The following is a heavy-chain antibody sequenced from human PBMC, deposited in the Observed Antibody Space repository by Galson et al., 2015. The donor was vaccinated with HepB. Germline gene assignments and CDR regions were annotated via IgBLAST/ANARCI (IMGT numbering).Heavy chain of an antibody. D-gene: IGHD3-22*01. CDR2: ISSSSSYI. J-gene: IGHJ4*02. V-gene: IGHV3-21*01. CDR3: ARFGRSSGYYSEASFDY. CDR1: GFTFSSYS. Sequence: SLRLSCAASGFTFSSYSMNWVRQAPGKGLEWVSSISSSSSYIYYADSVKGRFTISRDNAKNSLYLQMNSLRAEDTAVYYCARFGRSSGYYSEASFDYWGQGTLVTVSS.